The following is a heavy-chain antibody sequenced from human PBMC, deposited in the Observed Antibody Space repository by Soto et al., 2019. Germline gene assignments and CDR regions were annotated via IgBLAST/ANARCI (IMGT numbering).Heavy chain of an antibody. CDR2: ITDSGSGT. CDR1: GFIFSNYA. J-gene: IGHJ6*02. D-gene: IGHD1-26*01. Sequence: GGSLRLSCAASGFIFSNYAMSWVRQAPGKGLEWVSAITDSGSGTYYADSVRGRFTISRDNSKYTLHLHMNSLRAEDTAIYYCASPGTYYFDMEVWGQGTTVTVSS. V-gene: IGHV3-23*01. CDR3: ASPGTYYFDMEV.